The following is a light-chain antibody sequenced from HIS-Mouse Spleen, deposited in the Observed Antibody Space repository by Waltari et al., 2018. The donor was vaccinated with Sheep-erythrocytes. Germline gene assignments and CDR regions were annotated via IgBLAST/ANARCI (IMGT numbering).Light chain of an antibody. Sequence: QSALTQPAPVSGSPGQSIPISCTGTSSDVGSYNLFSWYQQHPGKAPKLMIYEGSKRPSGVSNRFSGSKSGNTASLTISGLQAEDEADYYCCSYAGSSTPWVFGGGTKLTVL. V-gene: IGLV2-23*01. J-gene: IGLJ3*02. CDR1: SSDVGSYNL. CDR3: CSYAGSSTPWV. CDR2: EGS.